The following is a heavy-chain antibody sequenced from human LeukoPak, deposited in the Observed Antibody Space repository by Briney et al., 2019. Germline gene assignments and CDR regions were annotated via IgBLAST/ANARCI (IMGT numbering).Heavy chain of an antibody. D-gene: IGHD1-26*01. J-gene: IGHJ6*02. Sequence: ASVKVSCKASGYTSTSYDISWVRRAPGQGLEWMGWISAYNDNTNYAQKLQGRVTMTTDTSTSTAYMELRSLRSDDTAVYYCARDHDGTGYYGMDVWGQGTTVTVSS. CDR3: ARDHDGTGYYGMDV. CDR1: GYTSTSYD. V-gene: IGHV1-18*01. CDR2: ISAYNDNT.